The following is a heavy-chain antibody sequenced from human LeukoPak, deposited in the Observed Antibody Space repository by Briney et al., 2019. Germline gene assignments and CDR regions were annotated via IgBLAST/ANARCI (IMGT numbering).Heavy chain of an antibody. D-gene: IGHD3-22*01. CDR1: GFTVSSNY. CDR2: IYSGGST. CDR3: ARGEYYYDSSGGDY. V-gene: IGHV3-53*01. J-gene: IGHJ4*02. Sequence: GGSLSLSCAASGFTVSSNYMSWVRQAPGKGLEWVSVIYSGGSTYYADSVKGRFTISRDNSKNTLYLQMNSLRAEDTAVYYCARGEYYYDSSGGDYWGQGTLVTVSS.